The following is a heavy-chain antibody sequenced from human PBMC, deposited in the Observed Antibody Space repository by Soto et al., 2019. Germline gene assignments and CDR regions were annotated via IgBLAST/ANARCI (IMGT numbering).Heavy chain of an antibody. CDR1: GYSISSGYY. V-gene: IGHV4-38-2*01. Sequence: SETLSLTCAVSGYSISSGYYWGWIRQPPGKGLEWIGSIYHSGSTYYNPSLKSRVTISVDTSKNQFSLKLSSVTAADTAVYYCATHYDILTGYPDEFDYWGQGTLVTVSS. CDR3: ATHYDILTGYPDEFDY. J-gene: IGHJ4*02. CDR2: IYHSGST. D-gene: IGHD3-9*01.